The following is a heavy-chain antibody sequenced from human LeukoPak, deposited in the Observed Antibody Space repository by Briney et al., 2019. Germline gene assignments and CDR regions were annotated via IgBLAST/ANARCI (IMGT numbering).Heavy chain of an antibody. CDR3: ARGVVIAPQTFDY. D-gene: IGHD2-21*01. Sequence: SETLSLTCTVSGESISGFYWTWIRQPPGKGLEWIGYIYYSGSTNYNPSLKSRVTISVDTSKNQFSLKLSSVTAADTAVYYCARGVVIAPQTFDYWGQGTLVTASS. J-gene: IGHJ4*02. CDR1: GESISGFY. V-gene: IGHV4-59*01. CDR2: IYYSGST.